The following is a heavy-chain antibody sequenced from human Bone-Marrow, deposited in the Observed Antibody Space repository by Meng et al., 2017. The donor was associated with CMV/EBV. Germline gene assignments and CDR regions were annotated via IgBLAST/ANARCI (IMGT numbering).Heavy chain of an antibody. CDR1: GFIFSNAW. V-gene: IGHV3-15*01. D-gene: IGHD6-6*01. CDR3: AKERNLYSSSSLADY. J-gene: IGHJ4*02. CDR2: IKSKSDGGTT. Sequence: GESLKISCAASGFIFSNAWMSWVRQAPGKGLEWVGRIKSKSDGGTTDYDAPVEGRFTISRDDSKNTLYLQMNSRRAEDTAVHYCAKERNLYSSSSLADYWGQGTLVTVSS.